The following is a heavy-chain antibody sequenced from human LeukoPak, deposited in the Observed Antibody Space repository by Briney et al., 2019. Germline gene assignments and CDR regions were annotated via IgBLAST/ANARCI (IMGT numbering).Heavy chain of an antibody. CDR3: ASGYYDSSGYYERHYYYYGMDV. Sequence: ASVKVSCKASGYTFTGYYMHWVRQAPGQGLEWMGRINPNSGNTNYAQKLQGRVTMTTDTSTSTAYMELRSLRSDDTAVYYCASGYYDSSGYYERHYYYYGMDVWGQGTTVTVSS. CDR2: INPNSGNT. CDR1: GYTFTGYY. J-gene: IGHJ6*02. D-gene: IGHD3-22*01. V-gene: IGHV1-2*06.